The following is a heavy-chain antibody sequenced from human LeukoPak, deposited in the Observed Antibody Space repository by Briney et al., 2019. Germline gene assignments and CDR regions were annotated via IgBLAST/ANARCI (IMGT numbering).Heavy chain of an antibody. CDR3: ADLLRWEPY. J-gene: IGHJ4*02. CDR1: GFTFSSYG. CDR2: ISYDGSNK. D-gene: IGHD4-23*01. Sequence: GGSLRLSCAASGFTFSSYGMHWDRQAPGKGLEWVAVISYDGSNKYYADSVKGRFTVSRDNSKNTLYLQMNSLRAEDTAVYYCADLLRWEPYWGQGTLVTVSS. V-gene: IGHV3-30*03.